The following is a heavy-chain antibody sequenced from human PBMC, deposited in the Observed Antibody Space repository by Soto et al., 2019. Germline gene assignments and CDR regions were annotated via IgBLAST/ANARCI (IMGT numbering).Heavy chain of an antibody. V-gene: IGHV4-59*01. CDR2: IYYSGST. CDR1: GGSISSYY. J-gene: IGHJ5*02. D-gene: IGHD6-13*01. Sequence: SETLSLTCTVSGGSISSYYWSWIRQPPGKGLEWIGYIYYSGSTNYNPSLKSRVTISVDTSKNQFSLKLSSVTAADAAVYYCARKAAAGYNWFDPWGQGTLVTVSS. CDR3: ARKAAAGYNWFDP.